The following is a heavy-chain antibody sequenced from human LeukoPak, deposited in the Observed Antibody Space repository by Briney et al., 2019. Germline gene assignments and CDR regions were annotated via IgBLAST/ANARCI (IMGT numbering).Heavy chain of an antibody. D-gene: IGHD3-3*01. CDR2: FDPEDGET. J-gene: IGHJ5*02. Sequence: EASVKVSCKVSGYTLTELSMHWVRQAPGKGLEWMGGFDPEDGETIYAQKFRGRVTMTEDTSTDTAYMELSSLRSEDTAVYYCATHTIFGVESNWFDPWGQGTLVTVSS. CDR3: ATHTIFGVESNWFDP. V-gene: IGHV1-24*01. CDR1: GYTLTELS.